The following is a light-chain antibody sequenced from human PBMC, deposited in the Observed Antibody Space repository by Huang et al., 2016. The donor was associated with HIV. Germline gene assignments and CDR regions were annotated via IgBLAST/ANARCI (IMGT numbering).Light chain of an antibody. Sequence: EIVMTQSPLSLSVTPGQPASISCKSTQSLLSSDGKTNLCWSLHKAGQPPQLLIYEVSNRFSGGPDRFSGSGSGTDFTLKISRVEAEDVGLYYCMQSKQLPPTFGPGTRVDIK. CDR3: MQSKQLPPT. V-gene: IGKV2D-29*01. CDR1: QSLLSSDGKTN. J-gene: IGKJ1*01. CDR2: EVS.